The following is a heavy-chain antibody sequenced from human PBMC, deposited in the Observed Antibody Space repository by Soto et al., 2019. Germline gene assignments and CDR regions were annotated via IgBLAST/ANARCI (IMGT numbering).Heavy chain of an antibody. Sequence: SVKVSCKASGGTFSTYTMTWVRQAPGQGLEWMGGIIPLFGTANYAQKFQGRVTITADESTSTVYMELSSLRSEDTAVYYCARSQDSSGYWNNCFDPWGQGTLVTSPQ. J-gene: IGHJ5*02. CDR3: ARSQDSSGYWNNCFDP. V-gene: IGHV1-69*13. CDR2: IIPLFGTA. CDR1: GGTFSTYT. D-gene: IGHD3-22*01.